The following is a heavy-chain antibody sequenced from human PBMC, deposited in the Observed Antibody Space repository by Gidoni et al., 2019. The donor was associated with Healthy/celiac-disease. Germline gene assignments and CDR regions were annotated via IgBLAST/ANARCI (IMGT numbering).Heavy chain of an antibody. J-gene: IGHJ6*02. CDR1: GGSFSGYY. V-gene: IGHV4-34*01. Sequence: QVQLQQWGAGLLKPSATLSLTCAVYGGSFSGYYWRWIRQPPGKGREWSGEINHSGRTNYNPSLESRVTRSVETSKNQFSRKLRSVTAADTAVYYCASPAVGGGGYDVGWGYYGMDVWGQGTTVTVSS. CDR2: INHSGRT. D-gene: IGHD5-12*01. CDR3: ASPAVGGGGYDVGWGYYGMDV.